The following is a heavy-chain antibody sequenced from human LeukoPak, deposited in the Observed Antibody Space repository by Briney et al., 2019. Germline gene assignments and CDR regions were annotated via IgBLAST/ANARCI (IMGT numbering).Heavy chain of an antibody. CDR1: GFTFSSFS. Sequence: GGSLRLSCAASGFTFSSFSMNWVRQAPGKGLEWVSSISSSSTYISYADSVKGRFTISRDNAKNSLYLQMNSLRAEDTAVYYCARETTPGDYWGQGTLVTVSS. J-gene: IGHJ4*02. V-gene: IGHV3-21*01. CDR2: ISSSSTYI. D-gene: IGHD1-14*01. CDR3: ARETTPGDY.